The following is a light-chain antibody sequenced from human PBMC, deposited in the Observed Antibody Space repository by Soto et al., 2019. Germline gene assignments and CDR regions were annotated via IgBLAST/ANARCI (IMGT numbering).Light chain of an antibody. V-gene: IGKV1-39*01. J-gene: IGKJ5*01. CDR2: GAS. CDR1: QSISRH. Sequence: DIHMTQSPSSLSPSVGDRVTLTCRASQSISRHLNWYQQKAGRAPRLIIYGASNLQTWVPSRFSARGSGTEFNLTISSLLPEDFATYFCQQGYSTPVTFGQGTR. CDR3: QQGYSTPVT.